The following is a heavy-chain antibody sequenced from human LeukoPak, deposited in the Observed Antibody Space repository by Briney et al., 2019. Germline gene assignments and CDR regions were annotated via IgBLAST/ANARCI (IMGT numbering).Heavy chain of an antibody. Sequence: PGGSLRLSCVGSGSTFSDYHMSWIRQAPGKGLEWVSYISSGSVSTNYADSVKGRFTISRDNAKNSLYLQMSSLRDEDTAVYICARDRSTWSLDYWGQGTLVTVSS. D-gene: IGHD6-13*01. V-gene: IGHV3-11*06. CDR1: GSTFSDYH. CDR2: ISSGSVST. CDR3: ARDRSTWSLDY. J-gene: IGHJ4*02.